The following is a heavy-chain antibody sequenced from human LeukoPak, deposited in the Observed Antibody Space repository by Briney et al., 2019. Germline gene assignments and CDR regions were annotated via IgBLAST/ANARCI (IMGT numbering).Heavy chain of an antibody. CDR3: ARDGDLKDGFYYYYHMDV. CDR2: IYYSGST. D-gene: IGHD5-24*01. Sequence: PSETLSLTCTVSGGSISSYYWSWIRQPPGKGLEWIGYIYYSGSTNYNPSLKSRVTISVDTSKNQFSLKLSSVTAADTAVYYCARDGDLKDGFYYYYHMDVWGKGTTVTVSS. J-gene: IGHJ6*03. V-gene: IGHV4-59*01. CDR1: GGSISSYY.